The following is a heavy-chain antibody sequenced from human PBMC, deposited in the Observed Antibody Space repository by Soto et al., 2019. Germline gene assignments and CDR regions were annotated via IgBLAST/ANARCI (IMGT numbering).Heavy chain of an antibody. CDR2: IYYSGST. Sequence: SETLSLTCTVSGGSISSYYWSWIRQPPGKGLEWIGYIYYSGSTNYNPSLKSRVTISVDTSKNQFSLKLSSVTAADTAVYYCARLVNDYGDYGGYFDYWGQGTLVTVSS. CDR1: GGSISSYY. D-gene: IGHD4-17*01. V-gene: IGHV4-59*01. CDR3: ARLVNDYGDYGGYFDY. J-gene: IGHJ4*02.